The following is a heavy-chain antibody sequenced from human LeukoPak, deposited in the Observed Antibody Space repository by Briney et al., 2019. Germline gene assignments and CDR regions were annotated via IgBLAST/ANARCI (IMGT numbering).Heavy chain of an antibody. CDR3: ARGAGITFGGVIYWFDP. CDR1: GYTFTGYY. Sequence: ASVKVSCKASGYTFTGYYMHWVRQAPGQGLEWMGRINPNSGGTNYAQKFQGRVTMTRDASVSTAYMELSRLRSDDTAVYYCARGAGITFGGVIYWFDPWGQGTLVTVSS. CDR2: INPNSGGT. D-gene: IGHD3-16*02. J-gene: IGHJ5*02. V-gene: IGHV1-2*06.